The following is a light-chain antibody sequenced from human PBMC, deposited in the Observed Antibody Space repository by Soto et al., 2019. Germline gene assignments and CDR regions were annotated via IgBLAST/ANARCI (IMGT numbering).Light chain of an antibody. V-gene: IGLV2-14*01. Sequence: QSALTQPASVSGSPGQSITISCTGTSSDVGGYNYVSWYQQHPGKAPKLMIYEVSNRPSGVSNRFSGSKSGNTASLTISGLQAEDEDDYYCSSYTSSSTYVFGTGTKVT. CDR2: EVS. CDR1: SSDVGGYNY. CDR3: SSYTSSSTYV. J-gene: IGLJ1*01.